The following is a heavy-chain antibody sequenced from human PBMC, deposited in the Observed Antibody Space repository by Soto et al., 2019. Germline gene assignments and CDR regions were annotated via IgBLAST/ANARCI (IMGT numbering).Heavy chain of an antibody. V-gene: IGHV3-23*01. CDR2: ISGSGDAK. Sequence: PVGSLRLSCVASGFSFSSYGMSWVRQAPGKGLEWASIISGSGDAKYYADSVKGRFTISRDNSKNTMYLQMDSLRAEDTAVYYCAKDFDSDETSHGPNDYWGQGTLVTVSS. D-gene: IGHD3-22*01. J-gene: IGHJ4*02. CDR3: AKDFDSDETSHGPNDY. CDR1: GFSFSSYG.